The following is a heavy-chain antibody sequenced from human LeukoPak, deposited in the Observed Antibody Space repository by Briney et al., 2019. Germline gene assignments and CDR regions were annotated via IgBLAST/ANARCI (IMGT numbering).Heavy chain of an antibody. CDR1: SGSFSGYY. V-gene: IGHV4-34*01. D-gene: IGHD2-2*01. CDR3: ARGRRVVPAAIGYYMDV. CDR2: INHNGST. J-gene: IGHJ6*03. Sequence: PSETLSLTCAVYSGSFSGYYWSWIRQPPGKGLEWIGEINHNGSTNYNPSLKSRVTISVDTSKNQFSLKLSSVTAADTAVYYCARGRRVVPAAIGYYMDVWGKGTTVTVSS.